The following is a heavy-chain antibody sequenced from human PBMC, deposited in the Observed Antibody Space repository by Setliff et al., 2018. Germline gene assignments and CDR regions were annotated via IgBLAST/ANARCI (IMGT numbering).Heavy chain of an antibody. Sequence: GESLKISCTASGLSYTNDWVSWVRQAPGKGLEWLASINPHGSEKYYADSVKGRFTISRDNAKNSLSLQMNNLRTEDTAVYYCASGDWFYFDCWGQGTLVTVSS. J-gene: IGHJ4*02. V-gene: IGHV3-7*01. CDR3: ASGDWFYFDC. CDR1: GLSYTNDW. D-gene: IGHD2-21*01. CDR2: INPHGSEK.